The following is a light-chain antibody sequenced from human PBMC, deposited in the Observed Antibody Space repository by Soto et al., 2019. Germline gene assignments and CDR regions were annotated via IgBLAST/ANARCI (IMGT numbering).Light chain of an antibody. CDR2: DAS. Sequence: DIQMTQSPSTLSASVGDRVTNTCRASQSISSWLAWYQQKPGKAPKLLIYDASSLESGVPSRFSGSGSGTEFTPTISNLQPDDFATYYCQQYNSYSPTFGQGTKVEIK. J-gene: IGKJ1*01. CDR3: QQYNSYSPT. CDR1: QSISSW. V-gene: IGKV1-5*01.